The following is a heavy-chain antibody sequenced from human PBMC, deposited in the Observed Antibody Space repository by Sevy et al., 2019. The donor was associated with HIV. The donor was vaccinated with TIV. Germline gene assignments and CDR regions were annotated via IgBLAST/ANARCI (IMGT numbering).Heavy chain of an antibody. V-gene: IGHV3-9*01. J-gene: IGHJ3*02. CDR2: ISWNSGSI. CDR1: GFTFDDYA. D-gene: IGHD2-2*01. CDR3: AKAGGHQLRGNAFDI. Sequence: GGSLRLSCAASGFTFDDYAMHWVRQAPGKGLEWVSGISWNSGSIGYADSVKGRFTISRDNAKNSLYLQMNSLRAEDTVLYYCAKAGGHQLRGNAFDIWGQGTMVTVSS.